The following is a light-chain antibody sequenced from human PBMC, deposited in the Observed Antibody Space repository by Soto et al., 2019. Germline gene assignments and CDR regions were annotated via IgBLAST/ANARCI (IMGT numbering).Light chain of an antibody. CDR2: DAS. Sequence: EIVLTQSPGTLSLSPGERATLSCRASQSVGNNYLAWYQQKPGQAPRLLIDDASNRATGIPDRFSGSGSGTDFTLNISRLEPEDFAVYYCQQCATSPLTFGGGTKVEIK. CDR3: QQCATSPLT. J-gene: IGKJ4*01. V-gene: IGKV3-20*01. CDR1: QSVGNNY.